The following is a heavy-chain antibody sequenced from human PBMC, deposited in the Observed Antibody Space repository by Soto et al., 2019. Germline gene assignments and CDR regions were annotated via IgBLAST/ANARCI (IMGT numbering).Heavy chain of an antibody. CDR2: IIPIFGTA. J-gene: IGHJ3*02. D-gene: IGHD5-12*01. CDR1: GGTFSSYA. V-gene: IGHV1-69*13. Sequence: ASVKVSCKASGGTFSSYAISWVRQAPGQGLEWMGGIIPIFGTANYAQKFQGRVTITADESTSTAYMELSSLRSEDTAVYYCARARGDGYKTDAFDIWGQGTMVTVSS. CDR3: ARARGDGYKTDAFDI.